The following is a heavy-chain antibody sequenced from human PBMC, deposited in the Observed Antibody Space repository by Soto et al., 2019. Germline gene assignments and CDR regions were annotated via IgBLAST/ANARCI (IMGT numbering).Heavy chain of an antibody. CDR2: ISGSDGST. Sequence: GGSLRLSCAASGFTFSSYAMNWVRQAPGKGLEWVSVISGSDGSTYYADSVKGRFTISRDNAKNSLYLQMNSLRVEDTAVYYCARISPQDLRDPWGQGTLVTVSS. CDR1: GFTFSSYA. J-gene: IGHJ5*02. CDR3: ARISPQDLRDP. V-gene: IGHV3-23*01.